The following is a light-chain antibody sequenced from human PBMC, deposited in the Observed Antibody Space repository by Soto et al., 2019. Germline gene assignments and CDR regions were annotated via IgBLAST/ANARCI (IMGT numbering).Light chain of an antibody. CDR1: QSVSSSY. CDR2: GAS. CDR3: QQYNNWPSIT. V-gene: IGKV3-15*01. Sequence: EIVMTQSPATLSVSPGERATLSCRASQSVSSSYLTWYQQKPGQAPRLLIYGASTRATGIPARFSGSGSGTEFTLTISSLQSEDFAVYYCQQYNNWPSITFGQGTRLEIK. J-gene: IGKJ5*01.